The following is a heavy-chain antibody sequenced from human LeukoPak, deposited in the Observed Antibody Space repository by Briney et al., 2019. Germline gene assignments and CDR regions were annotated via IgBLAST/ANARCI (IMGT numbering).Heavy chain of an antibody. V-gene: IGHV1-18*01. J-gene: IGHJ4*02. CDR3: ARVRRRGLLWFGELSHGYYFDY. D-gene: IGHD3-10*01. Sequence: ASVKVSCKASGYTFTSYGISWVRQAPGQGLEWMGWISAYNGNTNYAQKFQGRVTMTRDTSISTAYMELSRLRSDDTAVYYCARVRRRGLLWFGELSHGYYFDYWGQGTLVTVSS. CDR1: GYTFTSYG. CDR2: ISAYNGNT.